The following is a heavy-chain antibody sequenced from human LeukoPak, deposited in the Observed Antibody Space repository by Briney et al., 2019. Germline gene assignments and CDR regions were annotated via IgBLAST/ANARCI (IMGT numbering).Heavy chain of an antibody. CDR3: TSALNINIHY. Sequence: GGSLRLSCAASGFTFSNYGMHWVRQAPGKGLEWVAFIRYDGTNKYYADSVKGRFTISRDDAKKTLYLQMNSLRDEDTALYYCTSALNINIHYWGQGTLVTVSS. J-gene: IGHJ4*02. CDR1: GFTFSNYG. D-gene: IGHD1/OR15-1a*01. CDR2: IRYDGTNK. V-gene: IGHV3-30*02.